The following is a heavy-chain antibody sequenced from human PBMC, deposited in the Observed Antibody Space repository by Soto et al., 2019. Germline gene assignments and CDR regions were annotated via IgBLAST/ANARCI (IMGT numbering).Heavy chain of an antibody. Sequence: ASVKVSCKASGYTFTSYGISWVRQAPGQGLEWMGWISAYNGNTNYAQKLQGRVTLTTDTSTSTAYMELRSLRSDDTAVYYCARGVRGNERGYVVVVAGPPYNWFDPWGQGTPVTVSS. CDR3: ARGVRGNERGYVVVVAGPPYNWFDP. V-gene: IGHV1-18*04. D-gene: IGHD2-15*01. CDR2: ISAYNGNT. CDR1: GYTFTSYG. J-gene: IGHJ5*02.